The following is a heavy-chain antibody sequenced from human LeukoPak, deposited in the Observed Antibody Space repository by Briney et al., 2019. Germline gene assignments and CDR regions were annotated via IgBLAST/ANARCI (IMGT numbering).Heavy chain of an antibody. Sequence: GGSLRLSCAASGFTFSSYSMNWVRQAPGKGLEWVSSISSSGSYIYYADSVKGRFTISRDNVKNSLYLQMNSLRIEDAAVYYCMGGRGWLPENWGQGTLVTVSS. CDR2: ISSSGSYI. CDR1: GFTFSSYS. J-gene: IGHJ4*02. V-gene: IGHV3-21*06. CDR3: MGGRGWLPEN. D-gene: IGHD3-22*01.